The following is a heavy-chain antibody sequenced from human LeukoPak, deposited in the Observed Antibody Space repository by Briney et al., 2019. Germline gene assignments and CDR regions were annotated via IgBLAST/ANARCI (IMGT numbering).Heavy chain of an antibody. CDR1: GGSFSGYY. CDR3: ARGFRQLLRRGYYFDY. Sequence: PSETLSLTCAVYGGSFSGYYWSWIRQPPGKGLEWIGQINHSGSTNYNPSLKSRVTISVDKSKNQFYLKLSSVTAADTAVYYCARGFRQLLRRGYYFDYWGQGTLVTVSS. V-gene: IGHV4-34*01. D-gene: IGHD2-2*01. J-gene: IGHJ4*02. CDR2: INHSGST.